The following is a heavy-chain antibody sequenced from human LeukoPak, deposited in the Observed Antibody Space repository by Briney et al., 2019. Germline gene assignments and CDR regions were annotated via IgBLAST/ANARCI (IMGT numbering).Heavy chain of an antibody. D-gene: IGHD5-12*01. V-gene: IGHV4-59*01. CDR2: IHYSGST. CDR3: ARTTEGYAGGPGYSYYYYMDV. CDR1: GGSISSYY. J-gene: IGHJ6*03. Sequence: MTSETLSLTCTVSGGSISSYYWSWIRQPPGKGLEWIGYIHYSGSTHYNPSLKSRVTISVDTSKNQVSLKLRSVTAADTVVYYCARTTEGYAGGPGYSYYYYMDVWGKGTTVTISS.